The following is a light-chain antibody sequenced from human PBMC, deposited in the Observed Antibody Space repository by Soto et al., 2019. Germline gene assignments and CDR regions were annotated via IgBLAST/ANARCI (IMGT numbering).Light chain of an antibody. Sequence: DIQLTQSPSFLSASVGDRVTITCRASQGISTFLAWYQQRPGKAPKLLIYAASTLQSGVPSRFSGSGSGTEFTLPLSSLQPEDFATYYCQQVISYPPGFGPGTKVHIK. CDR1: QGISTF. CDR3: QQVISYPPG. CDR2: AAS. J-gene: IGKJ3*01. V-gene: IGKV1-9*01.